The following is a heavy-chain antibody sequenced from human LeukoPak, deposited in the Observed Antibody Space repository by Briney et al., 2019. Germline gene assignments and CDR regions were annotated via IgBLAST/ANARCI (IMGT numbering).Heavy chain of an antibody. CDR2: ISSSSSYI. V-gene: IGHV3-21*01. D-gene: IGHD1-7*01. J-gene: IGHJ4*02. CDR1: GFTFSSYS. CDR3: ARDHGVTGTTYDY. Sequence: PGGSLRLSCAASGFTFSSYSMNWVRQAPGKGLEWVSSISSSSSYIYYADSVKGRFTISRDNAKNSLYLQMNSLRAEDTAVYYCARDHGVTGTTYDYWGQGTLVTVFS.